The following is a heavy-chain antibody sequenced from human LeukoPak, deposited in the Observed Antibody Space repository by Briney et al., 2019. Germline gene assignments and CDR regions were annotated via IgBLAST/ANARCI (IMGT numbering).Heavy chain of an antibody. CDR3: VKDGDSAGWYYYFDY. CDR2: IRSIGGST. V-gene: IGHV3-64D*06. D-gene: IGHD6-19*01. Sequence: GGSLRLSCSASGFTFSSYAMHWVRQAPGKGLEYVSGIRSIGGSTNYADSVKGRFTISRDNSKNTVYLQMSSLRAEDTAVYYCVKDGDSAGWYYYFDYWGQGTLVTVSS. CDR1: GFTFSSYA. J-gene: IGHJ4*02.